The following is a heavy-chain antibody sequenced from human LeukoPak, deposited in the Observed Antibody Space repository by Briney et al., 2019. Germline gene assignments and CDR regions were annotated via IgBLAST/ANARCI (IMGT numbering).Heavy chain of an antibody. CDR3: ARDHYGFWSGFFY. CDR1: GFTFSTYA. Sequence: GRSLRLSCAASGFTFSTYAMHWVRQAPGKGLEWVAVISYDGSNKYYADSVKGRFTISRDNSKNTLSLQMNSLRAEDTAVYYCARDHYGFWSGFFYWGQGTLVTVS. V-gene: IGHV3-30*04. D-gene: IGHD3-3*01. CDR2: ISYDGSNK. J-gene: IGHJ4*02.